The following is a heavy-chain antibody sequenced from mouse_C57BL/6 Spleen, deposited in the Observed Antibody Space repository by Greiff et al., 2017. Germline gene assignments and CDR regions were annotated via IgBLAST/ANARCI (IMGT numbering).Heavy chain of an antibody. V-gene: IGHV5-17*01. J-gene: IGHJ3*01. D-gene: IGHD2-1*01. CDR1: GFTFSDYG. Sequence: EVNVVESGGGLVKPGGSLKLSCAASGFTFSDYGMHWVRQAPEKGLEWVAYISSGSSTIYYADTVKGRFTISRDNAKNTLFLQMTSLRSEDTAMYYCARDGNYPFAYWGQGTLVTVSA. CDR3: ARDGNYPFAY. CDR2: ISSGSSTI.